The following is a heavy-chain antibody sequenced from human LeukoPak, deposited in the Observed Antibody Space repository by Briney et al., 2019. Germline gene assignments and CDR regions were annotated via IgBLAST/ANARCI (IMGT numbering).Heavy chain of an antibody. D-gene: IGHD5-24*01. CDR3: AKENGYNYYFDY. CDR1: GFTFSTYA. V-gene: IGHV3-23*01. CDR2: ISGSGGST. J-gene: IGHJ4*02. Sequence: TGGSLRLSCAASGFTFSTYAMSWVRQAPGKGREWVSAISGSGGSTNYADSVKGRFTISRDNSKNTLYLQMNSLRAEDTAVYYCAKENGYNYYFDYWGQGTLVTVSS.